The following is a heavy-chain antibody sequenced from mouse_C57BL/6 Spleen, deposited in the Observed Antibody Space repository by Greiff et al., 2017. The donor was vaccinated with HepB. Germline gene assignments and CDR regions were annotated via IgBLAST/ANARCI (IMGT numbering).Heavy chain of an antibody. CDR3: ARERNYPKYIDV. V-gene: IGHV1-55*01. D-gene: IGHD2-1*01. CDR1: GYTVTSYW. CDR2: IYPGSGST. Sequence: QVQLQQPGAELVKPGAAVKRSCKASGYTVTSYWITGVKQRPGQGLEWIGDIYPGSGSTNYNEKFKSKATLTVDTSASTAYMQLSSLTSEDSAVPYCARERNYPKYIDVWRTGTTVTVSS. J-gene: IGHJ1*03.